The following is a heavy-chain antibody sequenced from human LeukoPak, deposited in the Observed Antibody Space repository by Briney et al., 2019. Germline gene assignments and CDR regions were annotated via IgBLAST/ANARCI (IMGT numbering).Heavy chain of an antibody. CDR3: ARSIIVVVAAGALDI. CDR1: GDSISSYY. CDR2: IYHSGNT. Sequence: SETLSLTCTVSGDSISSYYWGCIRQPPGKGLEWIGYIYHSGNTNSNPSLKSRVTISVDTTKNQFSLKLSAVTAADTAVYYCARSIIVVVAAGALDIWGQGTMVTVSS. D-gene: IGHD2-21*02. J-gene: IGHJ3*02. V-gene: IGHV4-59*08.